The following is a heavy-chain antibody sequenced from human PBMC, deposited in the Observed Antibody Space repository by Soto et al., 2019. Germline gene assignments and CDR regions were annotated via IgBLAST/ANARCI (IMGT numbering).Heavy chain of an antibody. J-gene: IGHJ4*02. V-gene: IGHV3-23*01. CDR1: GFTFSSYA. CDR3: AKVRGTYYYDSSGYYEPLDY. CDR2: ISGSGGST. D-gene: IGHD3-22*01. Sequence: GGSLRLSCAASGFTFSSYAMSWIRQAPGKGLEWVSAISGSGGSTYYADSVKGRSTISRDNSKNTLYLQMNSLRAEDTAVYYCAKVRGTYYYDSSGYYEPLDYWGQGTLVTVSS.